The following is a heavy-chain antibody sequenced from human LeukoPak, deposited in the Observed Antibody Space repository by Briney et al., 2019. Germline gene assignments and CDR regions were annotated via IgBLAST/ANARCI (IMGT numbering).Heavy chain of an antibody. CDR2: MNPNSGNT. Sequence: ASVKVSCKASGYTFTSYDINWVRQATGQGLEWMGWMNPNSGNTGYAQKFQGRVTMTRNTSIGTAYMELSSLRSEDTAVYYCSRIHGEDRDYWGQGTLVTVSS. J-gene: IGHJ4*02. CDR1: GYTFTSYD. D-gene: IGHD4-17*01. CDR3: SRIHGEDRDY. V-gene: IGHV1-8*01.